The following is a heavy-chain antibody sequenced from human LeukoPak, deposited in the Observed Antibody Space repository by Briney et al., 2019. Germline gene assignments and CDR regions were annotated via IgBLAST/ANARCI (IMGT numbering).Heavy chain of an antibody. Sequence: GGSLRLSCAASGFTFSNYSMNWVRQAAGKGLEWVSSISSSSRFIYYADSVTGRFTISRDNAKNSLYLQMNSLRAEDTAVYYCARGVYGGPADYWGQGTLVTVSS. CDR1: GFTFSNYS. CDR2: ISSSSRFI. CDR3: ARGVYGGPADY. V-gene: IGHV3-21*01. J-gene: IGHJ4*02. D-gene: IGHD4-23*01.